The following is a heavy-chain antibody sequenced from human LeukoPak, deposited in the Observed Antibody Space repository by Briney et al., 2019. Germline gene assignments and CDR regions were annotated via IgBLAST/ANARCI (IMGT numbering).Heavy chain of an antibody. CDR2: IYNRAST. CDR1: GGSISSYY. CDR3: ARHLGIGKWFDH. V-gene: IGHV4-59*08. Sequence: SETLSLTCIVSGGSISSYYWSWIRPPAGKGLEWIGYIYNRASTNYSSSRKSRVTISLDTSNNQFSLKLRFVTAADTAVYYCARHLGIGKWFDHWGQGTLVTVSS. D-gene: IGHD7-27*01. J-gene: IGHJ5*02.